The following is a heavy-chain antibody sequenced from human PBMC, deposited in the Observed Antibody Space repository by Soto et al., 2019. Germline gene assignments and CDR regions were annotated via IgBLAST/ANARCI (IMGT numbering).Heavy chain of an antibody. V-gene: IGHV1-18*01. CDR2: ISAYNGNT. CDR3: ARVYVSSDSETLDPFDS. D-gene: IGHD3-22*01. Sequence: VASVKVSCKASGYTFTSYGISWVRQAPGQGLEWMGWISAYNGNTNYAQKLQGRVTMTTDTSTSTAYLELRSLRPADTAVYYCARVYVSSDSETLDPFDSWGQGTLVTVSS. J-gene: IGHJ4*02. CDR1: GYTFTSYG.